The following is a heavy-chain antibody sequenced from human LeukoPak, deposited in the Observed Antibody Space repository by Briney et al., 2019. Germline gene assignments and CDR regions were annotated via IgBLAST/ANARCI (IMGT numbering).Heavy chain of an antibody. D-gene: IGHD2-2*01. J-gene: IGHJ4*02. V-gene: IGHV4-30-4*01. CDR1: GGSISSGDHY. Sequence: SETLSLTCSVSGGSISSGDHYWTWIRQPPGGGLEWMGFITLYSDTTSYNPSLKSRLMISIDTSKNQFSLTLTSVTAADTAVYFCARGLGYDFADYWGQGILVTVSS. CDR2: ITLYSDTT. CDR3: ARGLGYDFADY.